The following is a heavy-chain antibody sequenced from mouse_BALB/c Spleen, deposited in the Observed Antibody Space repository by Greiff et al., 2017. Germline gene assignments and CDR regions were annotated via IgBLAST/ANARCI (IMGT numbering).Heavy chain of an antibody. J-gene: IGHJ3*01. Sequence: DVQLQESGAELVRPGALVKLSCKASGFNIKDYYMHWVKQRPEQGLEWIGWIDPENGNTIYDPKFQGKASITADTSSNTAYLQLSSLTSEDTAVYYCAYYYGSSPWFAYWGQGTLVTVSA. CDR2: IDPENGNT. CDR3: AYYYGSSPWFAY. V-gene: IGHV14-1*02. D-gene: IGHD1-1*01. CDR1: GFNIKDYY.